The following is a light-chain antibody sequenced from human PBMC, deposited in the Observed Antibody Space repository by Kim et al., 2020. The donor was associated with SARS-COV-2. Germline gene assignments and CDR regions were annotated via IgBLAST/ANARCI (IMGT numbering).Light chain of an antibody. V-gene: IGLV3-9*01. Sequence: SYELTQPLSVSVALGQTARITCGGNNIGSKNVHWYQQKPGQAPVLVIYRDSNRPSGIPERFSGSNSGNTATLTISRAQAGDEADYYCHVWDSSTAHVVFG. J-gene: IGLJ2*01. CDR3: HVWDSSTAHVV. CDR1: NIGSKN. CDR2: RDS.